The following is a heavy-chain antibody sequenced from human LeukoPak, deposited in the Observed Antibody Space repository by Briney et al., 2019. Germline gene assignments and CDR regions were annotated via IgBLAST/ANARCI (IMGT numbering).Heavy chain of an antibody. Sequence: PSETLSLTCTVSGGSISSGGYYWSWIRQHPGKGLEWIGYIYYSGSTYYNPSLKSRVTISVDTSKNQFSLKLSSVTAADTAVYYCARAKPVGYINYWGQGTLVTVSS. J-gene: IGHJ4*02. CDR2: IYYSGST. V-gene: IGHV4-31*03. CDR3: ARAKPVGYINY. CDR1: GGSISSGGYY.